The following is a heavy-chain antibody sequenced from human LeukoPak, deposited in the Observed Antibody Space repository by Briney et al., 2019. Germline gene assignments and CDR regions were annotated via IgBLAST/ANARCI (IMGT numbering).Heavy chain of an antibody. D-gene: IGHD2-8*01. Sequence: PGGSLTLSCAGSGFTCSSYAMSWVRQAPGQVLDLVSVISDSGDYTSYADSVRGRFTISRDNSRNTLYLQMISLSPADTAVYYCAKDTSIGKYCTNGVCSPFDYWGQGTLVTVSS. CDR3: AKDTSIGKYCTNGVCSPFDY. V-gene: IGHV3-23*01. CDR2: ISDSGDYT. J-gene: IGHJ4*02. CDR1: GFTCSSYA.